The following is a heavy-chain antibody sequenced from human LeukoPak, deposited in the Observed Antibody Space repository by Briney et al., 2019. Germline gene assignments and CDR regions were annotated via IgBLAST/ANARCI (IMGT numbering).Heavy chain of an antibody. V-gene: IGHV5-10-1*01. CDR3: ARHVPYGNTFDI. CDR2: IDPSDSYT. Sequence: GESLKISCKGPGYSFTSYWISWVRQMPGKGLEWMGRIDPSDSYTSYSPSFQGHVTMSADRSISTAYLLWSSLKASDTTMYYCARHVPYGNTFDIWGQGTLVTVSS. D-gene: IGHD3-10*01. CDR1: GYSFTSYW. J-gene: IGHJ3*02.